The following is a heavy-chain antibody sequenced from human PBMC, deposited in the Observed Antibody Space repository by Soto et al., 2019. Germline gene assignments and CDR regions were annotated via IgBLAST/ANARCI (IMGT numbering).Heavy chain of an antibody. D-gene: IGHD3-9*01. V-gene: IGHV3-30-3*01. J-gene: IGHJ4*02. CDR3: ARELDYDILTGYRYYFDY. CDR1: GFTFSSYA. CDR2: ISYDGSNK. Sequence: GGSLRLSCAASGFTFSSYAMHWARQAPGKGLEWVAVISYDGSNKYYADSVKGRFTISRDNSKNTLYLQMNSLRAEDTAVYYCARELDYDILTGYRYYFDYWGQGTLVTVSS.